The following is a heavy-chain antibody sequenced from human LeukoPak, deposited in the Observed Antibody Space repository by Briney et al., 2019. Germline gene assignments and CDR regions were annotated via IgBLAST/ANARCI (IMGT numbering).Heavy chain of an antibody. CDR3: ATDQESSSWYYGMDV. Sequence: ASVKVSCKVSGYTLTELSMHWVRQAPGKGLEWMGGFDPEDGETIYAQKFQGRVTMTEDTSTDTAYMEPSSLRSEDTAVYYCATDQESSSWYYGMDVWGQGTTVTVSS. D-gene: IGHD6-13*01. CDR2: FDPEDGET. CDR1: GYTLTELS. J-gene: IGHJ6*02. V-gene: IGHV1-24*01.